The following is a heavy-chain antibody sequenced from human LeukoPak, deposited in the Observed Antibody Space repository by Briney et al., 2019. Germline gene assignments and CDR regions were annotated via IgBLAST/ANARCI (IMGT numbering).Heavy chain of an antibody. CDR2: ISYDGSNK. CDR1: GFTFSSYA. CDR3: AREGVWYFDL. Sequence: GRSLRLSCAASGFTFSSYAMHWVRQAPGKGLEWVAVISYDGSNKYYADSVKGRFTISRDNAKNSLYLQMNGLRAEDTAVYYCAREGVWYFDLWGRGTLVTVSS. V-gene: IGHV3-30-3*01. J-gene: IGHJ2*01.